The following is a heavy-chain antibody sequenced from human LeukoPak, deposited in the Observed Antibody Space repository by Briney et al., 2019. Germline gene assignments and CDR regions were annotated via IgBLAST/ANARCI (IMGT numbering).Heavy chain of an antibody. CDR2: IYTIGGT. CDR3: ARDTYLAFDP. CDR1: GGSISMYY. J-gene: IGHJ5*02. V-gene: IGHV4-4*07. D-gene: IGHD2-21*01. Sequence: SQTLSLTCTVSGGSISMYYWSWIRQPAGKGLEWIGLIYTIGGTNYNPSLKSRVTLSVDKSKTQFSLKLSSVTAADTAVYYCARDTYLAFDPWGQGPLVTVSS.